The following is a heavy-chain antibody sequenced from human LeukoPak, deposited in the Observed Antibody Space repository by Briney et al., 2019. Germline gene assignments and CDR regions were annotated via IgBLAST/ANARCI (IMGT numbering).Heavy chain of an antibody. CDR2: IYQSGST. CDR3: ATAGGTMVRGVFINDAFDI. D-gene: IGHD3-10*01. J-gene: IGHJ3*02. CDR1: GGSISSGAYS. Sequence: PSETLSLTCAVSGGSISSGAYSWSWIRQPPGKGLEWIGYIYQSGSTYYNPSLKSRVTISVDRSKNQFSLRLSSVTAADTAVYYCATAGGTMVRGVFINDAFDIWGQGTMVTVSS. V-gene: IGHV4-30-2*01.